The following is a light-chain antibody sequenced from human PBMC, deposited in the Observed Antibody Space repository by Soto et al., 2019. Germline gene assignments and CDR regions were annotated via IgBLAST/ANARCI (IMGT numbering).Light chain of an antibody. Sequence: EIVLTQSPGTLSLSPGERATLSCRASQSVSGNNLAWYQQKPGQAPRLLIYGASKRATDIPDRISGSGSGTDFTLTISRLEPEDFAVYYCHQYEKSLWTFGQGTKVEIK. CDR2: GAS. V-gene: IGKV3-20*01. CDR3: HQYEKSLWT. J-gene: IGKJ1*01. CDR1: QSVSGNN.